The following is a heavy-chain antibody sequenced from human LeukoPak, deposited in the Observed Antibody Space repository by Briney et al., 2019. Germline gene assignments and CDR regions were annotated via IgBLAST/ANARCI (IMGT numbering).Heavy chain of an antibody. D-gene: IGHD3-16*02. J-gene: IGHJ4*02. CDR1: GFTFRNYW. V-gene: IGHV3-7*01. Sequence: GGSLRLSCAASGFTFRNYWMSWVRQAPGKGPEWVANIKQDGSKEEYVDSVKGRFSISRDNANNSLSLQMNGLRDEDTAVYYCTRWAGVIDYWGQGTLVTVSS. CDR3: TRWAGVIDY. CDR2: IKQDGSKE.